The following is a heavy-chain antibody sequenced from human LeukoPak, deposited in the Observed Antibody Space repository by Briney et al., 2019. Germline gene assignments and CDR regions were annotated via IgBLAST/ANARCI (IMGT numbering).Heavy chain of an antibody. CDR1: GGSINSGAYS. J-gene: IGHJ4*02. D-gene: IGHD3-10*01. V-gene: IGHV4-30-2*02. CDR2: IYHSGST. CDR3: ARNFGPSGYGSGSFHP. Sequence: PSQTLSLTCAVSGGSINSGAYSWSWIRQPPGKGLEWIGYIYHSGSTYYNPSLKSRVTISVDRSKNQFSLKLSSVTAADTAVYYCARNFGPSGYGSGSFHPWGQGTLVTVSS.